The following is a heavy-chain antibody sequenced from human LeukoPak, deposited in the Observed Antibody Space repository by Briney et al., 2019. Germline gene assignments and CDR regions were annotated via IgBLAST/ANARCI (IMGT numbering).Heavy chain of an antibody. Sequence: SETLSLTCAVYGGSFSGYYWSWIRQPPGKGLEWIGEINHSGSTNYNPSLKGRVTISVDTSKNQFSLKLSSVTAADTAVYYCARDWGGVVLVPPALRGFDPWGQGTLVTVSS. CDR1: GGSFSGYY. V-gene: IGHV4-34*01. CDR3: ARDWGGVVLVPPALRGFDP. D-gene: IGHD2-2*01. CDR2: INHSGST. J-gene: IGHJ5*02.